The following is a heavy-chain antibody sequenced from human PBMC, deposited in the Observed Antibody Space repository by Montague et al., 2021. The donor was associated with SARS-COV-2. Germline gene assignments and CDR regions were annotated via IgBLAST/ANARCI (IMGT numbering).Heavy chain of an antibody. Sequence: SETLSLTCTVSAGSINNHYWSWIRQTPEKELEWIAYVYFSGTASYNPSLKSRVTISVDTSRNQFSLQLSSVTAADTAVYDCARDAGIAATGLNWFDPWGQGTLVTVSS. V-gene: IGHV4-59*11. CDR1: AGSINNHY. CDR3: ARDAGIAATGLNWFDP. CDR2: VYFSGTA. D-gene: IGHD6-13*01. J-gene: IGHJ5*02.